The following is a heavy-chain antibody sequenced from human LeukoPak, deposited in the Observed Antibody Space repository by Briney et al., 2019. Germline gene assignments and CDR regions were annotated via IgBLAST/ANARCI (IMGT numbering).Heavy chain of an antibody. Sequence: PSETLSLTCEVYGGSSSGYYWSWIRQPPGKGLEWIGEIYHSGSTNYNPSLKSRVSISVDTSKNHFSLKLSSVTAADTAVYYCARGTGINPYYYYRMDVWGQGTTVTVSS. CDR1: GGSSSGYY. D-gene: IGHD3-10*01. J-gene: IGHJ6*02. V-gene: IGHV4-34*01. CDR2: IYHSGST. CDR3: ARGTGINPYYYYRMDV.